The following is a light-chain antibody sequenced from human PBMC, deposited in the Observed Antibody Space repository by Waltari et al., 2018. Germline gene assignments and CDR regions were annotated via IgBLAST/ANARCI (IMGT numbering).Light chain of an antibody. V-gene: IGKV2-28*01. Sequence: DIVMTQSPLSLPVTPGEPASISCRSSQSLLHSIGYNYLDWYRQKPGQSPQILIYLGSNRASGVPDRFSGSGSGTDFTLKISRVEAEDAGVYYCMEALQSVTFGQGTRLEIK. J-gene: IGKJ5*01. CDR2: LGS. CDR1: QSLLHSIGYNY. CDR3: MEALQSVT.